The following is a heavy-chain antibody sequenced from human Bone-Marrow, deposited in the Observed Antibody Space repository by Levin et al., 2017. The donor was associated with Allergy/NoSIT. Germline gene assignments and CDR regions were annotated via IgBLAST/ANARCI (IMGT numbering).Heavy chain of an antibody. Sequence: ASVKVSCKASGGTFSSYAISWVRQAPGQGLEWMGGIIPIFGTANYAQKFQGRVTITADESTSTAYMELSSLRSEDTAVYYCARGARANWGSLFYYYYDGMDVWGQGTTVTVSS. D-gene: IGHD7-27*01. J-gene: IGHJ6*02. CDR1: GGTFSSYA. CDR2: IIPIFGTA. CDR3: ARGARANWGSLFYYYYDGMDV. V-gene: IGHV1-69*13.